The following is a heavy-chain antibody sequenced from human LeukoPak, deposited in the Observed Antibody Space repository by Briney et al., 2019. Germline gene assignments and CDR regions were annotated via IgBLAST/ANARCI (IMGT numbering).Heavy chain of an antibody. CDR3: ARGVAGYGPYDY. CDR1: GGSISSYY. J-gene: IGHJ4*02. Sequence: PSETLSLTCTVSGGSISSYYWSWIRQPPGEGLEWIGYMYYSGSPNYNPSLKSRVTISGDTPKNEFSLKLSSVTAADTAVYYCARGVAGYGPYDYWGRGTLVTVSS. D-gene: IGHD5-12*01. CDR2: MYYSGSP. V-gene: IGHV4-59*01.